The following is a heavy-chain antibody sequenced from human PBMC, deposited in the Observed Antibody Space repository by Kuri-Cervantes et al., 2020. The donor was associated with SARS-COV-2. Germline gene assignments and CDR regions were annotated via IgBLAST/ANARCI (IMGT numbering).Heavy chain of an antibody. Sequence: GESLKISCAASGFTFSSYSMNWVRQAPGKGLEWVSSISSSSSYIYYADSVKGRFTISRDNAKNSLYLQMNSLRAEDTAVYYCAGDRGKIAARIYYYYGMDVWGQGTTVTVSS. D-gene: IGHD6-6*01. CDR3: AGDRGKIAARIYYYYGMDV. J-gene: IGHJ6*02. CDR1: GFTFSSYS. V-gene: IGHV3-21*01. CDR2: ISSSSSYI.